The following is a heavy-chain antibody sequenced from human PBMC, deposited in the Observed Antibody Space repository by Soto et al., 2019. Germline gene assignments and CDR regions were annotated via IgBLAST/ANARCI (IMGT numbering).Heavy chain of an antibody. CDR3: ARDLIVVVVAATPYYYGMDV. J-gene: IGHJ6*02. D-gene: IGHD2-15*01. V-gene: IGHV1-46*01. CDR2: INPSGGST. Sequence: ASVKVSCKASGYTFTSYYMHWVRQAPGQGLEWMGIINPSGGSTSYAQKFQGRVTMTRDTSTSTVYMELSSLRSEDTAVYYCARDLIVVVVAATPYYYGMDVRGQGTTVTVSS. CDR1: GYTFTSYY.